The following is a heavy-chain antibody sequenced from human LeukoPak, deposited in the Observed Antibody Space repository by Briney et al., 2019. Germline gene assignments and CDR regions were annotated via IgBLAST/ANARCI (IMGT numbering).Heavy chain of an antibody. CDR1: GYTFTGYY. V-gene: IGHV1-2*02. D-gene: IGHD2-15*01. Sequence: VASVKVSCKASGYTFTGYYMHWVRQAPGQGLEWMGWINPNSGGTNYAQKFQGRVTMTRDTSISTAYMELSRLRSDDTAVYYCARYCSGGSCYLDAFDIWGQGTMVTVSS. J-gene: IGHJ3*02. CDR2: INPNSGGT. CDR3: ARYCSGGSCYLDAFDI.